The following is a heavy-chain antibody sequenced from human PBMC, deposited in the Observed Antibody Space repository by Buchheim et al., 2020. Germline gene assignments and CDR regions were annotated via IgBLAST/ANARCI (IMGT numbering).Heavy chain of an antibody. CDR3: AKGLYKQLEGHYFDY. D-gene: IGHD6-6*01. Sequence: QVQLVESGGGVVQPGRSLRLSCAASGFTFSSYGMHWVRQAPGKGLEWVAVISYDGSNKYYADSVKGRFTISRDNSKNTLYLQMNSLRAEDTAVYYCAKGLYKQLEGHYFDYWGQGTL. CDR2: ISYDGSNK. J-gene: IGHJ4*02. CDR1: GFTFSSYG. V-gene: IGHV3-30*18.